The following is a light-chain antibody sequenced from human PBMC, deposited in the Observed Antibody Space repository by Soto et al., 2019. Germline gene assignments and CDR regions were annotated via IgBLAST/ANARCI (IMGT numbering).Light chain of an antibody. J-gene: IGLJ1*01. CDR2: DVT. Sequence: QSALTQPASVSGSPGQSITISCTGTSSDVGGFNYVSWYQQHPGKAPKLMIYDVTNRPSGVSYRFSGSKSGNTASLTSSGLQAEDEADYYFNSDTSSSTYVFGIGTKLTVL. V-gene: IGLV2-14*03. CDR3: NSDTSSSTYV. CDR1: SSDVGGFNY.